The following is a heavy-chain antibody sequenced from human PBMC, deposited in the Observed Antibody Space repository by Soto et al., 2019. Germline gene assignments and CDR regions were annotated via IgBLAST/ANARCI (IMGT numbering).Heavy chain of an antibody. V-gene: IGHV3-74*01. CDR3: ARGVPGHYGFEL. Sequence: EVQLVESGGGLVQPGGSLRLSCAASGFTFSSYWMHWVRQAPGKGLVWVSRVRYDGGSTNYADSVKGRFTISRDNAKNTVYLQMNSLRAEDTAVFYCARGVPGHYGFELWGPGTMVTVSS. J-gene: IGHJ3*01. D-gene: IGHD1-1*01. CDR2: VRYDGGST. CDR1: GFTFSSYW.